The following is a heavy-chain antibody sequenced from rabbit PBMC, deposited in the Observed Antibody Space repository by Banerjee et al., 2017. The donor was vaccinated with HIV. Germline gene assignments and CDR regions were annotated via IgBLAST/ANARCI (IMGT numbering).Heavy chain of an antibody. CDR1: GFDFSSYG. CDR2: IDPVFGST. D-gene: IGHD7-1*01. Sequence: QEQLVESGGGLVQPGGSLKLSCKASGFDFSSYGVSWVRQAPGKGLEWIGYIDPVFGSTYYASWVNGRFTISSHNAQNTLYLQLNSLTAADTATYFCARDLHYAGYLWGPGTLVTVS. V-gene: IGHV1S47*01. J-gene: IGHJ4*01. CDR3: ARDLHYAGYL.